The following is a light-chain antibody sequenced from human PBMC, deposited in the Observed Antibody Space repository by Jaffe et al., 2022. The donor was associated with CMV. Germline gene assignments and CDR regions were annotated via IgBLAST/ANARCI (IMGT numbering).Light chain of an antibody. Sequence: ENVLTQSPGTLSLAPGDRATLSCRASQSVSDNFLAWYQHKPGQAPRLLIYGASGRAAGIPDRFSGSGSGTDFTLTISRLEPEDFAVYFCQQSGGSPPHTFGQGTKLEIK. CDR3: QQSGGSPPHT. CDR2: GAS. V-gene: IGKV3-20*01. J-gene: IGKJ2*01. CDR1: QSVSDNF.